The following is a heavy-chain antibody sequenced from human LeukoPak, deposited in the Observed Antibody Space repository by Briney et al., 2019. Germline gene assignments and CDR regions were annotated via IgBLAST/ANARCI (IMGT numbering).Heavy chain of an antibody. CDR2: IGGSNGIT. V-gene: IGHV3-23*01. D-gene: IGHD3-9*01. J-gene: IGHJ4*02. CDR3: AKELNHWFLGTIDY. Sequence: GGSLRLSCAASRFTFNSYAMSWVRQAPGKGLEWVSVIGGSNGITFYVGSVKGRFTISRDNSKDTLYLQMNSLRAEDTAVYYCAKELNHWFLGTIDYWGQGTLVTVSS. CDR1: RFTFNSYA.